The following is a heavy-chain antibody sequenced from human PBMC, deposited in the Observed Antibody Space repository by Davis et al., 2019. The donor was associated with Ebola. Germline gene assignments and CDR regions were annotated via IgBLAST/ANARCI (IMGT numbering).Heavy chain of an antibody. CDR1: GFTFTSYA. J-gene: IGHJ6*02. CDR2: ISYDGSDK. Sequence: GESLKISCAASGFTFTSYAMHWVRQAPGKGLEWVAVISYDGSDKYYADFVKGRFTISRDNSKNTLYLQMNSLRAEDTAVYYCARDGAEMTTGDLYYYYYGMDVWGQGTTVTVSS. V-gene: IGHV3-30*04. D-gene: IGHD5-24*01. CDR3: ARDGAEMTTGDLYYYYYGMDV.